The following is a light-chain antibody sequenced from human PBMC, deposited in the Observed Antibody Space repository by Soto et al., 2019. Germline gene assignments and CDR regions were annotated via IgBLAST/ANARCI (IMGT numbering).Light chain of an antibody. CDR2: RAS. CDR3: QHYDNNSRT. J-gene: IGKJ1*01. V-gene: IGKV1-5*03. CDR1: QSISTW. Sequence: DIQMTQSPSSLSASVGDRVTITCRASQSISTWLAWFQQKPGKAPKLLIYRASSLEGGAPSRFSGSGSGTEFTLTISSLQPDDFATYYCQHYDNNSRTFGQGTKVDIK.